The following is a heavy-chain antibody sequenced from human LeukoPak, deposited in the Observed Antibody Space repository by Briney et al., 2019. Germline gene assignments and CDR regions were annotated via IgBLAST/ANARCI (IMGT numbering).Heavy chain of an antibody. J-gene: IGHJ4*02. V-gene: IGHV3-7*01. CDR2: IDPDGSEK. Sequence: GGSLRLSCAASGFTFNSYWMSWVRQAPGKGLEWVANIDPDGSEKQYGDSVKGRFTTSRDNAKNSLYLQMNSLRAEDTAIYYCARIYYFGDNNWRYFDDWGQGTLVTVSS. D-gene: IGHD3-10*01. CDR3: ARIYYFGDNNWRYFDD. CDR1: GFTFNSYW.